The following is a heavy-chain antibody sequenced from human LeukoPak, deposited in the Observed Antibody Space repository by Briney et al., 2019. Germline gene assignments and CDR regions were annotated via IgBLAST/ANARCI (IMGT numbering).Heavy chain of an antibody. V-gene: IGHV1-2*06. CDR2: INPNSGGT. Sequence: ASVKVSCKASGYTVTGYYMHWVRQAPGQGLEWMGRINPNSGGTNYAQKFQGRVTMTRDTSISTAYMELSRLRSDDTAVYYCARTYYYDSSGYRKEFDYWGQGTLVTVSS. J-gene: IGHJ4*02. CDR3: ARTYYYDSSGYRKEFDY. D-gene: IGHD3-22*01. CDR1: GYTVTGYY.